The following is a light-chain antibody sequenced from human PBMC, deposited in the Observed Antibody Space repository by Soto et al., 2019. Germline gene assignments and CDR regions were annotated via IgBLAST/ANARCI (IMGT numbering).Light chain of an antibody. J-gene: IGKJ1*01. V-gene: IGKV3-20*01. CDR2: GAS. CDR3: QQYGSSPRT. CDR1: QTVRSSS. Sequence: DIVLTQSPGTLSLSAGERATLSCRASQTVRSSSLAWYQQKPGQAPRLPIFGASTRAAGFPARFRGSGSGTDFTLTISRLEPEDFAVYYCQQYGSSPRTFGQGTKVDIK.